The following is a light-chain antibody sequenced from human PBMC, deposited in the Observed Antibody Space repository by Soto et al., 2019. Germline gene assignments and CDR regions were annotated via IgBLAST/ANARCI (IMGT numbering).Light chain of an antibody. Sequence: IQLTQSPSSLSASVGDRVTITCRASQGISSYLAWYQQKPGKAPNLLIYAASTLQSGVPSRFRGSGSETDFPLPPISPKPEDLALYHCQQLITYPATFGGGTKVEIK. CDR2: AAS. V-gene: IGKV1-9*01. J-gene: IGKJ4*01. CDR1: QGISSY. CDR3: QQLITYPAT.